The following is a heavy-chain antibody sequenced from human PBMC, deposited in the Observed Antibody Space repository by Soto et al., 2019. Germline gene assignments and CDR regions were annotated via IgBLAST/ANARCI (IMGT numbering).Heavy chain of an antibody. J-gene: IGHJ3*02. CDR3: ARDRSDYYGSGSYLDAFDI. Sequence: ASVKVSCKASGGTFSSYTISWVRQAPGQGLEWMGRIIPILGIANYAQKFQGRVTITADKSTSTAYMELSSLRSEDTAVYYCARDRSDYYGSGSYLDAFDIWGQGTMVTVSS. CDR1: GGTFSSYT. D-gene: IGHD3-10*01. CDR2: IIPILGIA. V-gene: IGHV1-69*04.